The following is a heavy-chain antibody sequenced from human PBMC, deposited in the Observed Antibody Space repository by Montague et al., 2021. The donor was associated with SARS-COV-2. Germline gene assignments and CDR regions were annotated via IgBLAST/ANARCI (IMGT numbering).Heavy chain of an antibody. CDR3: ASRGAGWFGSNPERFNY. J-gene: IGHJ4*02. D-gene: IGHD3-10*01. CDR2: IYHSGST. V-gene: IGHV4-4*02. Sequence: SETLSLTCAVSGGSISSSNWWSWVRQPLGKGLEWIGEIYHSGSTNYNPSLKSRVTISVDKSKNQFSLKLSSVTAADTAVYYCASRGAGWFGSNPERFNYWGQGTLATVSS. CDR1: GGSISSSNW.